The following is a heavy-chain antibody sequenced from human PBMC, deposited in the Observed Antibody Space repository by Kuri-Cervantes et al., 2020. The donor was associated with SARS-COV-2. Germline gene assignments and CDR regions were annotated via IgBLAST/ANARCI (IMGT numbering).Heavy chain of an antibody. CDR1: GFSFSHSA. Sequence: GESLKISCAASGFSFSHSAMHWIRQAPGKGLEWVAIVSYDGSNKHYADSVKGRFTISRDNSKNTLYLQMDSLRTEDTAVYYCARDRNTMIVVIINIDYWGQGALVTVSS. J-gene: IGHJ4*02. V-gene: IGHV3-30-3*01. CDR2: VSYDGSNK. D-gene: IGHD3-22*01. CDR3: ARDRNTMIVVIINIDY.